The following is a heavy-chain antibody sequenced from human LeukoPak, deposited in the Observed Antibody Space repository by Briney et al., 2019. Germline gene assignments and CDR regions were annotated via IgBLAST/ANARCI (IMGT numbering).Heavy chain of an antibody. J-gene: IGHJ5*02. V-gene: IGHV3-7*01. CDR2: MNQDGSEE. CDR3: TSRVTQHKYFGP. D-gene: IGHD4-17*01. Sequence: GGSLRLSCAASGFTFSRSWMSWVRQAPGKGLEWVANMNQDGSEEYYVGSVEGRFTISRDNAKSSLYLQMNSLRAEDTAVYYCTSRVTQHKYFGPWGQGSLVTVSP. CDR1: GFTFSRSW.